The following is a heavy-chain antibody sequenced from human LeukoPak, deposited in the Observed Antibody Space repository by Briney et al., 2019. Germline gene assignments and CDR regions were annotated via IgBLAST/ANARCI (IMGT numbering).Heavy chain of an antibody. Sequence: PGGSLRLSCAASGFTFSSYAMSWVRQAPGKGLEWVSAISSSGGSTYYADSVKGRFTISRDNSKNTLYLQMNSLRAEDTAVYYSCIATSGRVYWGQGTLVTVSS. CDR3: CIATSGRVY. D-gene: IGHD6-13*01. CDR2: ISSSGGST. V-gene: IGHV3-23*01. J-gene: IGHJ4*02. CDR1: GFTFSSYA.